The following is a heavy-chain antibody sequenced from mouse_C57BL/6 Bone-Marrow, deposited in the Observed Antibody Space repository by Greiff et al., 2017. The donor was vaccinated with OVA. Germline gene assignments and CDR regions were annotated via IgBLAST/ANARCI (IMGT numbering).Heavy chain of an antibody. CDR1: GYTFTSYG. V-gene: IGHV1-81*01. D-gene: IGHD1-1*01. J-gene: IGHJ3*01. CDR3: ARRDYGSAWFAY. CDR2: IYPRSGNT. Sequence: QVQLQQSGAELARPGASVKLSCKASGYTFTSYGISWVKQRTGQGLEWIGEIYPRSGNTSYNEKFQGKATLTADKSSSTAYMELRSLTSEDSAVYFCARRDYGSAWFAYWGQGTLVTVSA.